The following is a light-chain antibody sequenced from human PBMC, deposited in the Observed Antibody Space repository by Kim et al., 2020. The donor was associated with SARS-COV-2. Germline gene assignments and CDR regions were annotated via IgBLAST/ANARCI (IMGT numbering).Light chain of an antibody. V-gene: IGKV1-5*03. J-gene: IGKJ2*03. CDR1: QSISSW. Sequence: DIQMTQSPSTLSASVGDRVTITCRASQSISSWLAWYQQKPGKVPKLLIYEATNLASGVPSRFTGSGSGTEFTLTIGSLQPDDFATYYCQQYNINLYSFGQGTKLEI. CDR3: QQYNINLYS. CDR2: EAT.